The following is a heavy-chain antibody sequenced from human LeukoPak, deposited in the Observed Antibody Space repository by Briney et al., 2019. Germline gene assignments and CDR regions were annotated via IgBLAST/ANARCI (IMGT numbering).Heavy chain of an antibody. J-gene: IGHJ4*02. CDR2: IYHSGST. CDR3: ASRGGDGEDDY. CDR1: GYSISSGYY. D-gene: IGHD3-10*01. V-gene: IGHV4-38-2*01. Sequence: PSETLSLTCAVSGYSISSGYYWGWIRRPPGKGLEGIGNIYHSGSTYYKPSLKSRVTISVATSKNHFSLKLSSVTAADTAVYYCASRGGDGEDDYWGQGTLVTVSS.